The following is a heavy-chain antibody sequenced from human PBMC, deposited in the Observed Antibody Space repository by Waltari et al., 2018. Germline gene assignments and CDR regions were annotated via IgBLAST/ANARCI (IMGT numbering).Heavy chain of an antibody. J-gene: IGHJ4*02. V-gene: IGHV3-48*01. D-gene: IGHD3-3*01. CDR3: ARGFLGRGTYYFDS. CDR1: GFTFSSYS. CDR2: SSTIGGT. Sequence: EVQLVESGGGLLQPGGSLRLSCAASGFTFSSYSMNWVRQAPGKGLEWLAYSSTIGGTFYADSVKGRVTISRDNAKNSVFLQMNSLRVEDTAVYYCARGFLGRGTYYFDSWGQGTLVTVSS.